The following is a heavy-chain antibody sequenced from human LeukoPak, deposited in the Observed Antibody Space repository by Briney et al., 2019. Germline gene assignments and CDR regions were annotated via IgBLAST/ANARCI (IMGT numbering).Heavy chain of an antibody. D-gene: IGHD3-22*01. CDR2: IYYSGST. V-gene: IGHV4-30-4*01. Sequence: PSQTLSLTCTVSGGSISSGDYYWSWIRQPPGKGLEWIGYIYYSGSTYYNPSLKSRVTISVDTSKNQFSLKLSSVTAADTAVYYCARELLWGYYYDSSGYYSDGYFQHWGQGTLVTVFS. CDR3: ARELLWGYYYDSSGYYSDGYFQH. CDR1: GGSISSGDYY. J-gene: IGHJ1*01.